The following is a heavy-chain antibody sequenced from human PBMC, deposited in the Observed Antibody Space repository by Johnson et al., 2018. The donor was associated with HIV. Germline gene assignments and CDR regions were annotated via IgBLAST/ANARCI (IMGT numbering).Heavy chain of an antibody. CDR2: ISGSGGST. CDR1: GFTFSSYA. CDR3: ARRMVVGYHALDF. D-gene: IGHD2-21*01. Sequence: VLLVESGGGLAQPGGSLRLSCAASGFTFSSYAMSWVRQAPGKGLEWVSAISGSGGSTYYADSVKDRFTIFRDNAKSSLYLQMNSLRVEDTAIYYCARRMVVGYHALDFWGQGTVVSVPS. J-gene: IGHJ3*01. V-gene: IGHV3-23*04.